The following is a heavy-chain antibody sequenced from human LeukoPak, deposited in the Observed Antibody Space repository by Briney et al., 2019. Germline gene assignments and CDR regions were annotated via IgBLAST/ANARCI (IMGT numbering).Heavy chain of an antibody. J-gene: IGHJ5*02. Sequence: GGSLRLSCAASGFTFSSYEMNWVRQAPGKGLEWVSYISSSGSTIYYADSVRGRFTISRDNAKNSLYLQMNSLRAEDTAVYSCARGADGVSSNSRGWFDPWGQGTLVTVSS. CDR1: GFTFSSYE. CDR2: ISSSGSTI. D-gene: IGHD2-15*01. CDR3: ARGADGVSSNSRGWFDP. V-gene: IGHV3-48*03.